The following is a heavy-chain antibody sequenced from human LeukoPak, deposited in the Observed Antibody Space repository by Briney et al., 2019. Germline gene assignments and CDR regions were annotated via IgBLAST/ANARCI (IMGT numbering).Heavy chain of an antibody. J-gene: IGHJ4*02. CDR3: AKDAVAGTWLHY. CDR1: GFTFGDYA. Sequence: PGGSLRLSCAGSGFTFGDYAMHWVRQAPGKGLEWVSLIRGDGRTTSYAGSVKGRFTISTDNSKNSLYLQMSSLRGEDTAMYYCAKDAVAGTWLHYWGQGTLVTVSS. V-gene: IGHV3-43*02. D-gene: IGHD6-19*01. CDR2: IRGDGRTT.